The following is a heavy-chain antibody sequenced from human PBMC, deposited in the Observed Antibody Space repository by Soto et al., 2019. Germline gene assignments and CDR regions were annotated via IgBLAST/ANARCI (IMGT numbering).Heavy chain of an antibody. CDR3: AKDRRRQQLFRLWYYGMDV. V-gene: IGHV3-23*01. Sequence: GGSLRLSCAASGFTFSSYAMSWVRQAPGKGLEWVPAICASGGSTYYADSVKGRFTISRDNSKNTLYLQMNSLRAEDTAVYYCAKDRRRQQLFRLWYYGMDVWGQGTTVTVSS. D-gene: IGHD6-13*01. CDR1: GFTFSSYA. J-gene: IGHJ6*02. CDR2: ICASGGST.